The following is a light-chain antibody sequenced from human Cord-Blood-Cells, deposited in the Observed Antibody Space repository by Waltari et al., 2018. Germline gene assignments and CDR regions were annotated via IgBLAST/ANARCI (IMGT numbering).Light chain of an antibody. CDR1: QSLLHSNGYNY. J-gene: IGKJ2*01. V-gene: IGKV2-28*01. Sequence: DIVMTQSPLSLPVTPGESASISCRFRQSLLHSNGYNYLDWYLQKPGQSPQLLIYLGSTRASGVPDRFSGSGSGTDFTLKISRVEAEDVGVYYCMQALQTPMYTFGQGTKLEIK. CDR3: MQALQTPMYT. CDR2: LGS.